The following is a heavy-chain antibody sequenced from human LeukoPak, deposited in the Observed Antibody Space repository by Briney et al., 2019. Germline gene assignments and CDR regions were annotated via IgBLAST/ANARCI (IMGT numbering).Heavy chain of an antibody. CDR1: GFTVSSNY. CDR3: ARVSGSGSLVDY. Sequence: GGSLRLSCAASGFTVSSNYMSWVRQAPGKGLEWVSVIYSGGSTYYVDSVKGRFTISRDNSKNTLYLQMNSLRAEDTAVYYCARVSGSGSLVDYWGQGTLVTVSS. J-gene: IGHJ4*02. V-gene: IGHV3-66*01. CDR2: IYSGGST. D-gene: IGHD3-10*01.